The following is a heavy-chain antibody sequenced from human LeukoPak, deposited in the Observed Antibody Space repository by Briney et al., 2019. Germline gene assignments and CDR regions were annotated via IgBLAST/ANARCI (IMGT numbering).Heavy chain of an antibody. CDR3: AKPMTTVTPVDF. CDR1: GFTFSNFG. Sequence: GGSLRLSCSASGFTFSNFGMHWVRQAPGKGLEWVAFLRSDGSNKKYTDSVKGRFTISRDNSNNTLYLQMTGLRAEDTAFYYCAKPMTTVTPVDFWGQGALVTVSS. CDR2: LRSDGSNK. J-gene: IGHJ4*02. V-gene: IGHV3-30*02. D-gene: IGHD4-17*01.